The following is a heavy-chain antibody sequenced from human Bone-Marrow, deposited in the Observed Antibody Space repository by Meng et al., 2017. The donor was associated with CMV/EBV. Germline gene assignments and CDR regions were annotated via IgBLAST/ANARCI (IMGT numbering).Heavy chain of an antibody. J-gene: IGHJ5*02. V-gene: IGHV1-2*02. CDR1: GYTFTGYY. CDR3: AREGGSIGGWFDP. D-gene: IGHD3-16*01. Sequence: QPGQSWAGVKKPGSSVKVAWKASGYTFTGYYMNWVRQASGQGLEWMGWINPNSGGTNYAQKFQGRVTMTRDTSISTAYMELSRLRSDDTAVYYCAREGGSIGGWFDPWGQGTLVTVSS. CDR2: INPNSGGT.